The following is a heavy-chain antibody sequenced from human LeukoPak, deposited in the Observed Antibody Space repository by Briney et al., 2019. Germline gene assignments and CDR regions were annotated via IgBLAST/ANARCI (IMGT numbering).Heavy chain of an antibody. V-gene: IGHV1/OR15-1*04. D-gene: IGHD6-13*01. Sequence: ASVKVSCKASGYIFTDYYMHWVRQAPGQELGWMGRINPNSGGTNYAQKFQGRVTMTRDTSTSTVYMELRSLRSEDTAVYYCARGVFPYYFDYWGQGTLVTVSS. CDR2: INPNSGGT. CDR1: GYIFTDYY. J-gene: IGHJ4*02. CDR3: ARGVFPYYFDY.